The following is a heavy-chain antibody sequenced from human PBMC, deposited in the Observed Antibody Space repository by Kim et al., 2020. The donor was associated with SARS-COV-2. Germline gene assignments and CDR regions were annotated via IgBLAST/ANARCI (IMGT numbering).Heavy chain of an antibody. CDR1: GGSVSSGRYY. D-gene: IGHD1-26*01. Sequence: SETLSLTCTVSGGSVSSGRYYWTWIRQPPGKGLEWVGYVYYSGTTNYNPSLKSRLTISVDTSKNQFSLKLSSVTAADTAVYYCGRGGGSYGVYYYDFWGQGTLVTVSS. CDR3: GRGGGSYGVYYYDF. J-gene: IGHJ4*02. CDR2: VYYSGTT. V-gene: IGHV4-61*01.